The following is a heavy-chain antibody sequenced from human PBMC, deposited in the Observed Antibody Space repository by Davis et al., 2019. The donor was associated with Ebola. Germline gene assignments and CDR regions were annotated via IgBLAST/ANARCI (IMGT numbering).Heavy chain of an antibody. J-gene: IGHJ4*02. Sequence: MPSETLSLTCTVSGGSISSSSYFWGWIRQPPGKGLEWIGYMYYSGSTYYNPSLKSRVTISVDTSKNQFSLEVRSVTAADTAFYYCVRGSDAYKTGYWGQGTLVTVSS. CDR2: MYYSGST. D-gene: IGHD5-24*01. CDR1: GGSISSSSYF. CDR3: VRGSDAYKTGY. V-gene: IGHV4-39*07.